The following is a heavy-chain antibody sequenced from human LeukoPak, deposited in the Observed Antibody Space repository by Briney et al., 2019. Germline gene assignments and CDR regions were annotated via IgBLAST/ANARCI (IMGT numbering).Heavy chain of an antibody. CDR2: ISGSGGST. CDR3: AKATYSSGWFHFDY. D-gene: IGHD6-19*01. V-gene: IGHV3-23*01. J-gene: IGHJ4*02. Sequence: PGGSLRLSCAASGFTFSSYAMSWVRQAPGKGLEWVSAISGSGGSTYYADSVKGRFTISRDSSKNTLYLQMNSLRAEDTAVYYCAKATYSSGWFHFDYWGQGTLVTVSS. CDR1: GFTFSSYA.